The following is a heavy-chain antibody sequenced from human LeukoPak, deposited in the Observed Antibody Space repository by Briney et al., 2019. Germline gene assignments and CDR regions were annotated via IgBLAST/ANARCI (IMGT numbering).Heavy chain of an antibody. V-gene: IGHV4-61*02. J-gene: IGHJ4*02. CDR2: IYTSGST. D-gene: IGHD3-3*01. CDR1: GGSISSGSYY. Sequence: PSETLSLTCTVSGGSISSGSYYRSWIRQPAGKGLEWIGRIYTSGSTNYNPSLKSRVTISVDTSKNQFSLKLSSVTAADTAVYYCAREGDFWSGYDYWGQGTLVTVSS. CDR3: AREGDFWSGYDY.